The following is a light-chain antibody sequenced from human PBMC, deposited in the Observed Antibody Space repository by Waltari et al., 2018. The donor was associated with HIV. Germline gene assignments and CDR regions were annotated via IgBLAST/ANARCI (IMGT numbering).Light chain of an antibody. CDR3: QSADGSGAYV. CDR2: TDK. CDR1: ALTILS. V-gene: IGLV3-25*03. J-gene: IGLJ1*01. Sequence: SYELTLPPSVAVAPGQKATNTCPGSALTILSAYWYQQKPSQAPAVTVYTDKERPSGIPERFSGSTSGTIVTLTISGVQAEDEADYYCQSADGSGAYVFGTGTMLSVL.